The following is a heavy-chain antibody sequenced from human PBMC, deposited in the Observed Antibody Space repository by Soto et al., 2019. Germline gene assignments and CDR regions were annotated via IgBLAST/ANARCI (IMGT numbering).Heavy chain of an antibody. D-gene: IGHD7-27*01. J-gene: IGHJ4*02. CDR2: ISYDGTNK. V-gene: IGHV3-30-3*01. Sequence: QVQLVESGGGVVQPGRSLRLSCAASGFSFSISTMHWVRQAPGKGPEWVALISYDGTNKFYADSVKGRFTISRGNSKSTLYLQVDSLRPEDAAVYYCARDPKTSGGQHWAFNYFDSWGQGTLVTVSS. CDR1: GFSFSIST. CDR3: ARDPKTSGGQHWAFNYFDS.